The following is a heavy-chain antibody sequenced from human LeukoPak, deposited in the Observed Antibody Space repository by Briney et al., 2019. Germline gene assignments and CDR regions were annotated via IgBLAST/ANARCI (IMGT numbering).Heavy chain of an antibody. V-gene: IGHV3-43D*03. CDR3: AKDDRAVAGTGYLDY. CDR1: GFTFDDYA. Sequence: GGSLRLSCAASGFTFDDYAMHWVRQAPGKSLEWVSVISWDGGSTYYADSVKGRFTISRDNSKNSLYLQMNSLRAEDTALYYCAKDDRAVAGTGYLDYWGQGTLVTVSS. D-gene: IGHD6-19*01. CDR2: ISWDGGST. J-gene: IGHJ4*02.